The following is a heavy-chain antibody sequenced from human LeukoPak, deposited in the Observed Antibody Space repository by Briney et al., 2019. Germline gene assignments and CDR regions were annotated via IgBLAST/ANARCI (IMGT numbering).Heavy chain of an antibody. CDR3: ARDVSVVVLSSTPTQIDY. CDR1: GFTFSDND. V-gene: IGHV3-23*01. J-gene: IGHJ4*02. Sequence: PGGSLRLSCEASGFTFSDNDMSWVRQGPGQGLEWVSAISGSGASIYYADSVKGRFTISRDNSKNTLYLQMNNLRAEDTAVYYCARDVSVVVLSSTPTQIDYWGQGTLVTVSS. CDR2: ISGSGASI. D-gene: IGHD3-22*01.